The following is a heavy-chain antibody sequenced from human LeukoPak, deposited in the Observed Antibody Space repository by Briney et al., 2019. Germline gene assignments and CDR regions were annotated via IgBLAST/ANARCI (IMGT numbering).Heavy chain of an antibody. Sequence: ASETLSLTCTASGVSFSSIGHYWGWIRQPPGKGLEWIGSISYSGSTYYNPSLKSRVTMSVDTSKNQFSLKLSSVTAADTAVYYCARQGYFDSSAYYNWGQGTLVTVSS. D-gene: IGHD3-22*01. CDR3: ARQGYFDSSAYYN. CDR1: GVSFSSIGHY. J-gene: IGHJ4*02. V-gene: IGHV4-39*01. CDR2: ISYSGST.